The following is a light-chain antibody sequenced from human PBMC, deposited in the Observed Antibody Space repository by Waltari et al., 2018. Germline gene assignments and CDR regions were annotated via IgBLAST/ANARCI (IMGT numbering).Light chain of an antibody. CDR3: CSYAGSWV. J-gene: IGLJ3*02. Sequence: QSALTQPRSVSLSPGQSGTSSCAGTGSDLRDSNYVSWYQQHPSKAPKLVIYDVTKRPSGVPDRFSGSKSGTSASLTVSGLHAEDEADYYCCSYAGSWVFGGGTKLTVL. CDR1: GSDLRDSNY. CDR2: DVT. V-gene: IGLV2-11*01.